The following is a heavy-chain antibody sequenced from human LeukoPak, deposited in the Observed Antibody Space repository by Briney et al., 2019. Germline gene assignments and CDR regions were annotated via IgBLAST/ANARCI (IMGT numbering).Heavy chain of an antibody. J-gene: IGHJ4*02. V-gene: IGHV3-48*03. CDR2: ISSSHSTI. D-gene: IGHD2-2*01. CDR1: GFTFSGYE. Sequence: GGSLRLSCAASGFTFSGYEMNWVRQAPGKGLEWVSYISSSHSTIFYADSVKGRFTISRDNAKNSLYLQMNSLRAEDTAVYYCARDRLRYCSSTSCSAVDYWGQGTLVTVSS. CDR3: ARDRLRYCSSTSCSAVDY.